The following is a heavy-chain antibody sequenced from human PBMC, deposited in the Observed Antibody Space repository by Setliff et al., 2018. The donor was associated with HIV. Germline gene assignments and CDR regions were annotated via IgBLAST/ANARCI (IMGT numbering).Heavy chain of an antibody. V-gene: IGHV1-46*01. J-gene: IGHJ4*02. D-gene: IGHD2-15*01. Sequence: ASVKVSCKASGYTFTSYYIHCVRQAPGQGPEWMGIINPNGGSTNYAQKFQGRVAMTADTSTNTVYMELSSLRSEDTAVYYCARDGLEGDMAGRQRTYAFGYWGQGTLVTVSS. CDR3: ARDGLEGDMAGRQRTYAFGY. CDR2: INPNGGST. CDR1: GYTFTSYY.